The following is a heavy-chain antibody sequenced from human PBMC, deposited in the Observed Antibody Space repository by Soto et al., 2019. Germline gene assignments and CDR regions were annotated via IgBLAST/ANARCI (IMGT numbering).Heavy chain of an antibody. CDR3: ARDGSRYCSSTSCLSGYYYYGMDV. J-gene: IGHJ6*02. D-gene: IGHD2-2*01. Sequence: QVQLVESGGGLVKPGGSLSLSCAASGFTFSDYYMSWIRQAPGRGLEWVSNIRSSSTYTNYADSVKGRFTISRDNAKNSLYLQMNSLRAEDTDVYYCARDGSRYCSSTSCLSGYYYYGMDVWGQGTTVTVSS. CDR1: GFTFSDYY. CDR2: IRSSSTYT. V-gene: IGHV3-11*06.